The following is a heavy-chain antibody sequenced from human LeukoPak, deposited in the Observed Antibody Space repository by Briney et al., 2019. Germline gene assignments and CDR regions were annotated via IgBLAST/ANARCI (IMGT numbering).Heavy chain of an antibody. Sequence: SETLSLTCTVSGGSISSYYWSWIRQPPGKGLEWIGYIYYSGSTNYNPSLKSRVTMSVDTSKNQFSLKLGSVTAADTAVYYCARGGDSSGYEYYFDYWGQGTLVTVSS. CDR2: IYYSGST. CDR1: GGSISSYY. CDR3: ARGGDSSGYEYYFDY. D-gene: IGHD3-22*01. V-gene: IGHV4-59*12. J-gene: IGHJ4*02.